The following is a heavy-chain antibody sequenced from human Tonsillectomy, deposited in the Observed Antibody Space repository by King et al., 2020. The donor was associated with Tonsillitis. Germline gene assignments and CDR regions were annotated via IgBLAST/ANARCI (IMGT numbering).Heavy chain of an antibody. V-gene: IGHV3-30-3*01. CDR1: GFTFSSYA. CDR3: ARAGGYCSGGSCYHRGLDY. CDR2: ISYDGSNK. Sequence: QLVQSGGGVVQPGRSLRLSCAASGFTFSSYAMHWVRQAPGKGLEWVAGISYDGSNKYYADSVKGRFTISRDNSKNTLYLQMNSLRAEDTAVYYCARAGGYCSGGSCYHRGLDYWGQGTLVTVSS. D-gene: IGHD2-15*01. J-gene: IGHJ4*02.